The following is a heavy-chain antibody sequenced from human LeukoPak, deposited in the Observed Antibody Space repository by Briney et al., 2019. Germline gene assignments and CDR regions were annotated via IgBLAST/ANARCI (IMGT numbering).Heavy chain of an antibody. J-gene: IGHJ4*02. CDR3: ARGVPAAIFYY. V-gene: IGHV4-39*07. D-gene: IGHD2-2*01. CDR1: GGSISSSSYY. Sequence: NTSETLSLTCTVSGGSISSSSYYWGWIRQPPGKGLEWIGSIYYSGSTYYNPSLKSRVTISVDTSKNQFSLKLSSVTAADTAVYYCARGVPAAIFYYWGQGTLVTVSS. CDR2: IYYSGST.